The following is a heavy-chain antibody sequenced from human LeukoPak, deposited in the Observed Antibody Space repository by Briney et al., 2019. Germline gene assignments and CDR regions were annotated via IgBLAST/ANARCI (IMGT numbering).Heavy chain of an antibody. CDR3: ATSGDRLSPYSGSWYYFDY. CDR1: GYTLTELS. D-gene: IGHD6-13*01. Sequence: ASVKVSCKVSGYTLTELSTHWVRQAPGKGLEWMGGFDPEDGETIYAQKFQGRVTMTEDTSTDTAYMELSSLRSEDTAVYYCATSGDRLSPYSGSWYYFDYWGQGTLVTVSS. CDR2: FDPEDGET. J-gene: IGHJ4*02. V-gene: IGHV1-24*01.